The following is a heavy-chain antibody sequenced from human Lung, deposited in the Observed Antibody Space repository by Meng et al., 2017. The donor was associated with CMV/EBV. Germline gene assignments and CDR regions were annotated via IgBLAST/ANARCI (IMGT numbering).Heavy chain of an antibody. J-gene: IGHJ3*02. CDR3: ARKLVVPAAIRNDAFDI. CDR2: IYYSGST. D-gene: IGHD2-2*01. V-gene: IGHV4-39*07. Sequence: LXXTVSGGSISSSSYYWGWIRQPPGEGLEWIGSIYYSGSTYYNPSLKSRVTISVDTSKNQFSLTLSSVTAADTAAYYCARKLVVPAAIRNDAFDIWGQGTXVTVSS. CDR1: GGSISSSSYY.